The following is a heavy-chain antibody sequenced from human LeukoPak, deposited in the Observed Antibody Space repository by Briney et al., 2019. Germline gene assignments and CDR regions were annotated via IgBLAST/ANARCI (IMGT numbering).Heavy chain of an antibody. CDR3: ARFAYYYYYMDV. V-gene: IGHV4-34*01. CDR2: INHSGST. Sequence: SETLSLTCAVYGGSFSGYYGSWIRQPPGMGLEWIGEINHSGSTNYNPSPKSRVTISVDTSKNQFSLKLSSVTAADTAVYYCARFAYYYYYMDVWGKGTTVTVSS. J-gene: IGHJ6*03. CDR1: GGSFSGYY.